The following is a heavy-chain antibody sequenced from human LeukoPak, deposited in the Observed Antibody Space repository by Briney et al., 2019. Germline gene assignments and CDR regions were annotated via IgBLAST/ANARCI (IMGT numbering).Heavy chain of an antibody. CDR1: GYTFTSYY. V-gene: IGHV1-46*01. J-gene: IGHJ6*03. CDR2: INPSGGST. Sequence: ASVKVSCKASGYTFTSYYMHWVRQAPGQGLEWMGIINPSGGSTSYAQKFQGRVTMTRDTSTSTVYMELSSLRSDDTAVYYCARVRVGAHYYYYMDVWGKGTTVTVSS. D-gene: IGHD1-26*01. CDR3: ARVRVGAHYYYYMDV.